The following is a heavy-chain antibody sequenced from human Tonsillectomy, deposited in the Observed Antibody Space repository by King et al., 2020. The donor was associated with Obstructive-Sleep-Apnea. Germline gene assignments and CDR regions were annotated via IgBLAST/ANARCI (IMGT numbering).Heavy chain of an antibody. CDR1: GGSISSFY. J-gene: IGHJ5*02. D-gene: IGHD3-10*01. CDR3: ARAPYGSGIIDWFDP. Sequence: QLQESGPGLVKPSETLSLTCTVSGGSISSFYWNWIRQPPGKGLEWIGYIYYTGSTNYHPSLKSRVTMSVDTSKNQFSLKLTSVTAADTAVYYCARAPYGSGIIDWFDPWGQGTLVTVSS. V-gene: IGHV4-59*01. CDR2: IYYTGST.